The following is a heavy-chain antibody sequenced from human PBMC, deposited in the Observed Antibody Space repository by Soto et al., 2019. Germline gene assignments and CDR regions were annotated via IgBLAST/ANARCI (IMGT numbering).Heavy chain of an antibody. CDR2: IYYSGST. CDR1: GGSISSYY. V-gene: IGHV4-59*01. CDR3: ASTPSQMITFGGVIVPRYYYYYMDV. Sequence: QVQLQESGPGLVKPSETLSLTCTVSGGSISSYYWSWIRQPPGKGLEWIGYIYYSGSTNYNPSLKSRVTISVDTSKNQFSLKLSSVTAADTAVYYCASTPSQMITFGGVIVPRYYYYYMDVWGKGTTVTVSS. D-gene: IGHD3-16*02. J-gene: IGHJ6*03.